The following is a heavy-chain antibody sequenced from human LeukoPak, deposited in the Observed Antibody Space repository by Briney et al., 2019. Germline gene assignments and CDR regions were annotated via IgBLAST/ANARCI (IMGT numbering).Heavy chain of an antibody. J-gene: IGHJ5*02. CDR1: GYTFTSYA. Sequence: AASVKVSCKASGYTFTSYAMNWVRQAPGQGLEWMGWINTNTGNPTYAQGFTGRFVFSLDTSVSTAYLQISSLKAEDTAVYYCARETDNGPRGRSPHNWFDPWGQGTLVTVSS. CDR2: INTNTGNP. V-gene: IGHV7-4-1*02. CDR3: ARETDNGPRGRSPHNWFDP. D-gene: IGHD1-14*01.